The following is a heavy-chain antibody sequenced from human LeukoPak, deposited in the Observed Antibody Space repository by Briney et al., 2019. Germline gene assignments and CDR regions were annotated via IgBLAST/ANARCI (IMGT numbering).Heavy chain of an antibody. V-gene: IGHV1-18*01. D-gene: IGHD2-2*01. CDR1: GYTFTNYG. Sequence: ASVKVSCKASGYTFTNYGINWVRQAPGQGLEWMGWISAYNGNTKYAQKLQGRVTMNTDTSTTTAYMELRSLRSDDTAVYYCARDPDCGSSSCERGWFDPWGQGTLVTVSS. CDR2: ISAYNGNT. J-gene: IGHJ5*01. CDR3: ARDPDCGSSSCERGWFDP.